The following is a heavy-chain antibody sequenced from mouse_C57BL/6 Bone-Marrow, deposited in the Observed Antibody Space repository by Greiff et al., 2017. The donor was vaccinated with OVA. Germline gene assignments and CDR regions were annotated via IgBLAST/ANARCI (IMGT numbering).Heavy chain of an antibody. CDR3: ARSGRLRRDYYAMDY. CDR2: INPNNGGT. Sequence: EVQLQQSGPELVKPGASVKISCKASGYTFTDYYMNWVKQSHGQSLEWIGDINPNNGGTSYNQKFKGKATLTVDKSSSTAYMELRSLTSEDSAVYYCARSGRLRRDYYAMDYWGQGTSVTVSS. J-gene: IGHJ4*01. V-gene: IGHV1-26*01. CDR1: GYTFTDYY. D-gene: IGHD2-2*01.